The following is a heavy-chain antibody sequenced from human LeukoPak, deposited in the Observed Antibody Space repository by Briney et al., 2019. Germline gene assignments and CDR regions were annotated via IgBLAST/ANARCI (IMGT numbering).Heavy chain of an antibody. CDR2: IYYSGST. Sequence: PSETLSLTCTVSGGSISSYYWSWIRQPPGKGLEWIGYIYYSGSTNYNPSFKSRVTISVDTSKNQFSLKLSSVTAADTAVYYCARHRVGRGPFDYWGQGTLVTVSS. V-gene: IGHV4-59*08. J-gene: IGHJ4*02. CDR1: GGSISSYY. D-gene: IGHD2-15*01. CDR3: ARHRVGRGPFDY.